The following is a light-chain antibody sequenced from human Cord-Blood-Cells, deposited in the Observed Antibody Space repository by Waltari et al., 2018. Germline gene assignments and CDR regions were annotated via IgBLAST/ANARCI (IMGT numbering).Light chain of an antibody. CDR3: SSYTSSSTYV. Sequence: QSALTQPPSVSGSPGQSVTISCTGTSSDVGSYNRVSWYQQPPGTAPKLMIYEVSNRPSGVPERFSGSKSGNTASLTISGLQAEDEADYYCSSYTSSSTYVVGTGTKVTVL. V-gene: IGLV2-18*02. J-gene: IGLJ1*01. CDR2: EVS. CDR1: SSDVGSYNR.